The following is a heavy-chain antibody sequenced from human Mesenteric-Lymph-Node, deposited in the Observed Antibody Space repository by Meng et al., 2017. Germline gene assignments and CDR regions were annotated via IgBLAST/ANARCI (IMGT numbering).Heavy chain of an antibody. D-gene: IGHD6-13*01. Sequence: QVQLQQWGAGLLKPSETLSLTCAVHGGSFSGYYWSWIRPAPGKGLGGIGEINHSGSTNYNPSLKSRVTISVDTSKNQFSLKLSSVTAADTAVYYCARGGGNSWYIDYWGQGTLVTVSS. V-gene: IGHV4-34*01. CDR3: ARGGGNSWYIDY. CDR1: GGSFSGYY. CDR2: INHSGST. J-gene: IGHJ4*02.